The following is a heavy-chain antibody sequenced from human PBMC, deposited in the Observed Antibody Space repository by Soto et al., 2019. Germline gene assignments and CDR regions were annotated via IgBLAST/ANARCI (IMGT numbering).Heavy chain of an antibody. J-gene: IGHJ6*02. Sequence: ASVKVSCKASRYTFTNFYIHWLRQAPGQGLEWMGIINPSGGSTTYPQKFQGRVTMTRDTSTSTVHMELITLRSEDTAVYYCARSQVGRPLDAWGQGTTVTVSS. CDR2: INPSGGST. V-gene: IGHV1-46*01. CDR1: RYTFTNFY. D-gene: IGHD1-26*01. CDR3: ARSQVGRPLDA.